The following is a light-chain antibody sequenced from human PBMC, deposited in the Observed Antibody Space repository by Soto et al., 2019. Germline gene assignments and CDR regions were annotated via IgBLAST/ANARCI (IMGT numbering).Light chain of an antibody. CDR1: SSDVGGYNY. Sequence: QSVLTQPASVSGSPGQSITLSCTGTSSDVGGYNYVSWYQQHPDKAPKLIIYEVNSRPSGVSNRFSGSKSGNTASLTISGLQAEDEADYYCSSYTSSSTPYVFGTGTKVTVL. V-gene: IGLV2-14*01. CDR2: EVN. CDR3: SSYTSSSTPYV. J-gene: IGLJ1*01.